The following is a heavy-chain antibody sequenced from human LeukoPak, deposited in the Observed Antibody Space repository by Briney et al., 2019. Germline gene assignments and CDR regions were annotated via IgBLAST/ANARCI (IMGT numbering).Heavy chain of an antibody. CDR3: ARLRDGYKSPRGFDY. D-gene: IGHD5-24*01. Sequence: GASLKISCKGSGSRFTSYWIGWVRPMPGKGLEWMGIIYPGDSDTRYSPSFQGQVTISADKSISTAYLQWSSLKASDTAMYYCARLRDGYKSPRGFDYWGQGTLVTVSS. V-gene: IGHV5-51*01. CDR1: GSRFTSYW. CDR2: IYPGDSDT. J-gene: IGHJ4*02.